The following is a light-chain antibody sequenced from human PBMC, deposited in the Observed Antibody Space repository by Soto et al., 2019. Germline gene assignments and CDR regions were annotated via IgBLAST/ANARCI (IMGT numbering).Light chain of an antibody. V-gene: IGLV1-51*02. CDR1: RSSIGDNY. CDR2: ETN. Sequence: QSVLTQPPSMSAAPGQRVTISCSGSRSSIGDNYVSWYQHLPGTAPKLLLYETNKRPSGIPDRFSGSKSGTSATLGITGLQTGDEADYYCGTWDSSLSAEVFGTGTKLTVL. J-gene: IGLJ1*01. CDR3: GTWDSSLSAEV.